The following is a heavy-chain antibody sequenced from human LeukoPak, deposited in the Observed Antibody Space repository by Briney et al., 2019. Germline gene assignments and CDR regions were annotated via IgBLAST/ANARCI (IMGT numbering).Heavy chain of an antibody. D-gene: IGHD2-15*01. CDR1: GGSISSSSYY. Sequence: SETLSLTCTVSGGSISSSSYYWVWIPQPPGKGLEWIGSIYYSGSTYYNPSLKSRVTISVDTSKNQFSLKLTSVTAGDTGVYYCARRVDYYYYMYVWGKGNRVTVFS. CDR3: ARRVDYYYYMYV. CDR2: IYYSGST. J-gene: IGHJ6*03. V-gene: IGHV4-39*07.